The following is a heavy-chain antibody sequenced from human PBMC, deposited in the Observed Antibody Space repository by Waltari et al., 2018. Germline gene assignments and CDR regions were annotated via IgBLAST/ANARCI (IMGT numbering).Heavy chain of an antibody. J-gene: IGHJ4*02. CDR2: DYGNDGSA. V-gene: IGHV4-4*07. Sequence: QVQLQESGPGLVKPAETLSLTCAVYGGTISSNYWSWIRQPPGKGLEWIGRDYGNDGSADYIPSLKSRVTFSADTYNDQFSLTLKSVTAADTAVYYCASEYHDTDSLDVWGRGILVTVSS. CDR3: ASEYHDTDSLDV. D-gene: IGHD3-22*01. CDR1: GGTISSNY.